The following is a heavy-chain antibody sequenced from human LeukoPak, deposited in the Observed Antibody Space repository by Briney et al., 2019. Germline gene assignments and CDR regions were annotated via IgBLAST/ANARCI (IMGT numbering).Heavy chain of an antibody. CDR1: GYTFTSYA. CDR3: ARDPYTIFGVALRAPGYYFDY. J-gene: IGHJ4*02. V-gene: IGHV1-18*01. D-gene: IGHD3-3*01. Sequence: GASVKVSCKASGYTFTSYAMNWVRQAPGQGLQCMGWISAYNGSTNYAQNLQGRVTMTTDTSTSTAYMELRSLRSDDTAVYYRARDPYTIFGVALRAPGYYFDYWGQGTLVTVSS. CDR2: ISAYNGST.